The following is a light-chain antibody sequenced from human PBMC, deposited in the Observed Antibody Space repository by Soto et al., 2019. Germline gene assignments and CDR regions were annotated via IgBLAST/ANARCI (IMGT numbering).Light chain of an antibody. CDR1: QSVSSN. Sequence: EIVMTQSPATLSVSPGARATLSCRASQSVSSNLAWYQQKPGQAPRLLIYGASTRATGIPARFSGSGSGTEFTLTISSLQSEDFAVYYCQQYNNWPPGPFGQGTKVAIK. CDR3: QQYNNWPPGP. CDR2: GAS. J-gene: IGKJ1*01. V-gene: IGKV3-15*01.